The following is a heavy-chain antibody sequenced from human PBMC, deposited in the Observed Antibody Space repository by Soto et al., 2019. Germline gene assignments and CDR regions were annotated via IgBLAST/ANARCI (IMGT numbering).Heavy chain of an antibody. V-gene: IGHV4-30-2*01. CDR1: GGSISSGGYS. D-gene: IGHD2-15*01. J-gene: IGHJ5*02. Sequence: QLQLQESGSGLVKPSQTLSLTCAVSGGSISSGGYSWSWIRQPPGKGLEWIGYIYHSGSTYYNPSRKSRGTISVDRSKNQFSLKLSSVTAAATAVYYGARGQVVAARPWGQGTLVTVSS. CDR2: IYHSGST. CDR3: ARGQVVAARP.